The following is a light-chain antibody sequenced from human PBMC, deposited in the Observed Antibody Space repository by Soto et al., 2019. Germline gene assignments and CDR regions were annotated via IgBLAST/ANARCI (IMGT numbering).Light chain of an antibody. CDR1: QSVGSF. J-gene: IGKJ4*01. CDR3: QQSYNTPLA. CDR2: DTT. V-gene: IGKV3-11*01. Sequence: TQSPPTLSGSVGYRATLSSRARQSVGSFLAWYQQKPGQAPRLLIYDTTIRATGIPARFSGSGSGTDFTLTISSLQPEDYATYYCQQSYNTPLAFGGGTKVDIK.